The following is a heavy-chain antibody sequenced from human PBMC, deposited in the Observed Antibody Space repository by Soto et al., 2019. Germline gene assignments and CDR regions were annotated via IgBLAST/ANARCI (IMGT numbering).Heavy chain of an antibody. CDR3: AKGRIGRAF. CDR2: MSPNSGKT. Sequence: ASVKVSCKTSGYTFTDYDVSWVRQASGQGLEWMGWMSPNSGKTGYVEKFQGRVTMTANTSLSTAYMELHSPRSEDTAVYFCAKGRIGRAFWGQETLVTVS. CDR1: GYTFTDYD. V-gene: IGHV1-8*01. D-gene: IGHD2-15*01. J-gene: IGHJ4*02.